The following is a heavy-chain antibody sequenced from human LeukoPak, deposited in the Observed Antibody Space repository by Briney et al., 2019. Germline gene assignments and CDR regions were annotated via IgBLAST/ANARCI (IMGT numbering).Heavy chain of an antibody. D-gene: IGHD2-8*01. CDR2: ISYDGTNK. CDR3: ARGMKALVMVYARTKNYFDY. J-gene: IGHJ4*02. V-gene: IGHV3-30*03. Sequence: GGSLRLSCAASGFTFSSYGMHWVRQAPGKGLEWVAVISYDGTNKYYADSVKGRFTISRDNSKHTLYLQMNSLRAEDTAVYYCARGMKALVMVYARTKNYFDYWGQGTLVTVSS. CDR1: GFTFSSYG.